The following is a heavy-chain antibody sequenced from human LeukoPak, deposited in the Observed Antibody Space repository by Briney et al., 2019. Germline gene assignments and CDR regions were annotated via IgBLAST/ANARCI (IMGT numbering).Heavy chain of an antibody. Sequence: KPSETLSLTCTVSGGSISSYYWSWIRQPPGKGLEWIGYIYYSGSTNYNPSLKSRVTISVDTSKNQFSLKLSSVTAADTAVYYCARHDTAAVRTPDYWGQGTLVTVSS. J-gene: IGHJ4*02. CDR3: ARHDTAAVRTPDY. CDR2: IYYSGST. D-gene: IGHD6-13*01. V-gene: IGHV4-59*08. CDR1: GGSISSYY.